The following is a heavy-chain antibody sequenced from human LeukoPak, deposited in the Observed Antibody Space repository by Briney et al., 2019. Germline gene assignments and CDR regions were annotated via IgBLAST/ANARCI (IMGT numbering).Heavy chain of an antibody. J-gene: IGHJ6*02. V-gene: IGHV4-39*01. Sequence: PSETLSLTCTVSGGSISSSNYFWGWIRQPPGKGLERIGNIYYSGSTYYNPSLKSRVTISVDTSKNQFSLQLSSVTVADMAVYYCARQLYSSATVWGQGTTVTVSS. D-gene: IGHD6-25*01. CDR2: IYYSGST. CDR1: GGSISSSNYF. CDR3: ARQLYSSATV.